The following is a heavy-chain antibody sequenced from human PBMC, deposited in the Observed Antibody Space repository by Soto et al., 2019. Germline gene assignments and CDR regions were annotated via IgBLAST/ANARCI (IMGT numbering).Heavy chain of an antibody. D-gene: IGHD4-17*01. Sequence: QVQLVQSGAEVKKPGASVKVSCKVSGYTVTELSMHWVRQAPGKGLEWMGGFDPEDGETIYAQKFQGRVTMTEDTSTDTAYMELSSLRSEHTAVYFCATGPDYGDYAGYFQHWGQGTLVTVSS. CDR2: FDPEDGET. J-gene: IGHJ1*01. CDR1: GYTVTELS. CDR3: ATGPDYGDYAGYFQH. V-gene: IGHV1-24*01.